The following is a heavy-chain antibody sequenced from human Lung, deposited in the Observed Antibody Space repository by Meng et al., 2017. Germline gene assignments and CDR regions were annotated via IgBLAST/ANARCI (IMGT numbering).Heavy chain of an antibody. Sequence: VQRVESGGGVVQPGRSLRLCCAASGFTFSSYAMHWVRQAPGKGLEWVAVISYDGSNKYYADSVKGRFTISRDNSKNTLYLQMNSLRAEDTAVYYCASGLDLFNYWGQGTLVTVSS. CDR1: GFTFSSYA. CDR3: ASGLDLFNY. D-gene: IGHD6-19*01. CDR2: ISYDGSNK. V-gene: IGHV3-30*01. J-gene: IGHJ4*02.